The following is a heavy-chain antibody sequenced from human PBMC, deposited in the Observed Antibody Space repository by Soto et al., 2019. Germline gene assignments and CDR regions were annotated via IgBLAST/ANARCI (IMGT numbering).Heavy chain of an antibody. CDR2: MSHRGGT. V-gene: IGHV4-34*01. J-gene: IGHJ3*02. Sequence: QVQLQQWGAGLLKPSETLSLTCAVYGGFVSSGSYYWSWIRQPPGKGLEWIGEMSHRGGTHFNPSLKSRVTISVDTSKNQFSLKMSSVTAADTAVYYCARVERGTATPVVDAFDIWGPGTMVTVSS. CDR3: ARVERGTATPVVDAFDI. D-gene: IGHD2-21*02. CDR1: GGFVSSGSYY.